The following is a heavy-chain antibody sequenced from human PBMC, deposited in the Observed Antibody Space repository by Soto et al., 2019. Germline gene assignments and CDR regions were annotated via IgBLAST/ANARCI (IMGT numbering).Heavy chain of an antibody. CDR3: PSGQGIIAVAGLLDY. J-gene: IGHJ4*02. CDR1: GGTFSSYT. Sequence: QVQLVQSGAEVKKPGSSVKVSCKASGGTFSSYTISWVRQTPGQGLEWMGRIIPILGIANYAQKFQGRATITEEKSTRTAYMELSSLRSEDTAGYYCPSGQGIIAVAGLLDYRGQGTLVTVSS. D-gene: IGHD6-19*01. V-gene: IGHV1-69*02. CDR2: IIPILGIA.